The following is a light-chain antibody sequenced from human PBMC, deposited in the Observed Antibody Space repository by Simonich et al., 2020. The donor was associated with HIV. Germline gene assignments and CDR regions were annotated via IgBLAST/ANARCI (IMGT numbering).Light chain of an antibody. CDR1: QSISSW. J-gene: IGKJ1*01. V-gene: IGKV1-5*03. Sequence: IQMTQSPSTLSASVGDRVTITCRASQSISSWLAWYQQKPGKAPKLLIYKASSLESGVPSRFSGSGSVTEFTLTISSLQPDDFATYYCQQYNRHSTFGQGTKVEIK. CDR2: KAS. CDR3: QQYNRHST.